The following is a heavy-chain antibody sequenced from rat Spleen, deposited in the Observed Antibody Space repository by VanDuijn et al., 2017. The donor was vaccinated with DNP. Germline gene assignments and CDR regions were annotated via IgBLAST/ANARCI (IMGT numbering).Heavy chain of an antibody. J-gene: IGHJ2*01. D-gene: IGHD5-1*01. CDR2: ISYDGSRT. Sequence: EVQLVESGGGVVQPGKSLKLSCAASGFSFSDSAMAWVRQSPKMGLEWVATISYDGSRTYYRDSVKGRFTISRDNAKSTLYLQMDSLRSEDPATYYCARLGALDYWGQGVMVTVSS. CDR3: ARLGALDY. CDR1: GFSFSDSA. V-gene: IGHV5-17*01.